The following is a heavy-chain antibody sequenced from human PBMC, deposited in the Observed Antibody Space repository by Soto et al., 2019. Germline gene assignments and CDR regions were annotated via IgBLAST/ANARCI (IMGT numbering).Heavy chain of an antibody. CDR2: IYHSGST. CDR3: ASVRRGYYYAMDV. CDR1: GGSISSSNW. J-gene: IGHJ6*02. D-gene: IGHD3-10*01. Sequence: SETLSLTCAVSGGSISSSNWWSWVRQPPGKGLEWIGEIYHSGSTNYNLSLKSRVTISVDKSKNQFSLKLSSVTAADTAVYYCASVRRGYYYAMDVWXQGTTVTVSS. V-gene: IGHV4-4*02.